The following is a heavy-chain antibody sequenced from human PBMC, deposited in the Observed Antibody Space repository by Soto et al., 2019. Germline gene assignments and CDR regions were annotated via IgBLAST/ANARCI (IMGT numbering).Heavy chain of an antibody. J-gene: IGHJ4*02. V-gene: IGHV3-48*02. Sequence: EVQLVESGGGLVQPGGSLRLSCAASGFTFSTYTMNWVRQAPGKGLEWVSFISSSGGTIYYADSVRGRFTISRDNAKNSLYLQINSLRDEDTAVYYCARDPPNRVTKPDYWGQGTLVTVSS. D-gene: IGHD4-17*01. CDR1: GFTFSTYT. CDR3: ARDPPNRVTKPDY. CDR2: ISSSGGTI.